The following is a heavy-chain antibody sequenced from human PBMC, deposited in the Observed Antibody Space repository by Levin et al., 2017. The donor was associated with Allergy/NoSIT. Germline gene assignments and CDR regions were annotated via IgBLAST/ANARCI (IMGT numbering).Heavy chain of an antibody. CDR3: AKDTHCSSTRCYPRENAFDI. V-gene: IGHV3-23*01. J-gene: IGHJ3*02. CDR1: GFTFTSYA. Sequence: GGSLRLSCAASGFTFTSYAMSWVRQAPGRGLEWVSGISASGGSTYSADSVKGRFTISRDNSKNTLYLQMTSLRAEDTAVYYCAKDTHCSSTRCYPRENAFDIWGQGTMVTVSS. CDR2: ISASGGST. D-gene: IGHD2-2*01.